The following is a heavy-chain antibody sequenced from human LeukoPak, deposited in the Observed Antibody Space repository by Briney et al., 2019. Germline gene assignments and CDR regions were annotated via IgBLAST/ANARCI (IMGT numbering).Heavy chain of an antibody. CDR3: AKDNGAVATSRYGMDV. Sequence: PGGSLRLSCAASEFTFDDYAMHWVRQAPGKGLEWVSGINWNSDIIGYADSVKGRFSISRDNAKKSLYLQMNSLKPEDTALYYCAKDNGAVATSRYGMDVWGQGTTVTVS. CDR1: EFTFDDYA. J-gene: IGHJ6*02. CDR2: INWNSDII. V-gene: IGHV3-9*01. D-gene: IGHD6-19*01.